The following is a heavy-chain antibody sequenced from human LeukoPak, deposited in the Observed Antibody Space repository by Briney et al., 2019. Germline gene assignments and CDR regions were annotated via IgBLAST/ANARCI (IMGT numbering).Heavy chain of an antibody. D-gene: IGHD1-26*01. V-gene: IGHV4-39*07. J-gene: IGHJ5*02. CDR3: ARQPNAGSYYENWFDP. CDR2: IYYSGST. Sequence: SETLSLTCTVSGGSISSSSYYWGWIRQPPGKGLEWIGSIYYSGSTYYNPSLKSRVTISVDTSKNQFSLKLSSVTAADTAVYYCARQPNAGSYYENWFDPWGQGTLVTVSS. CDR1: GGSISSSSYY.